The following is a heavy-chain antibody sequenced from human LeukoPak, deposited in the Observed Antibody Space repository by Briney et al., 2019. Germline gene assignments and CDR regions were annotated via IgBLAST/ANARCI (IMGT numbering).Heavy chain of an antibody. Sequence: SSETLSLTCTVSGGSISSYYWSWIRQPPGKGLEWIGYNYYSGSTNYNPSLKSRVTISVDTSKNQFSLKLSSVTAADTAVYYCASVRLGELWTENWFDPWGQETLVTVSS. D-gene: IGHD3-16*01. CDR1: GGSISSYY. CDR2: NYYSGST. CDR3: ASVRLGELWTENWFDP. J-gene: IGHJ5*02. V-gene: IGHV4-59*01.